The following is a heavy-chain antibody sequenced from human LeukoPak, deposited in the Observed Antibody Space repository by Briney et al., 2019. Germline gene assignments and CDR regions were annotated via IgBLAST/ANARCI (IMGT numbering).Heavy chain of an antibody. CDR1: GXTFSSYA. CDR3: ARGFSYGREESSDY. CDR2: ISYDGSNK. J-gene: IGHJ4*02. Sequence: PGGSLRLSCAASGXTFSSYAMHWVRQAPGKGLEWVAVISYDGSNKYYADSVKGRFTISRDNSKNTLYLQMNSLRAEDTAVYYCARGFSYGREESSDYWGQGTLVTVSS. V-gene: IGHV3-30-3*01. D-gene: IGHD5-18*01.